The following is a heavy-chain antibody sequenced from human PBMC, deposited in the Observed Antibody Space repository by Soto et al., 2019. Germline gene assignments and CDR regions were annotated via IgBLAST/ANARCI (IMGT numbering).Heavy chain of an antibody. CDR2: IYYSGST. V-gene: IGHV4-39*01. Sequence: QLQLQESGPGLVKPSETLSLTCTVSGGSISSSSYYWGWIRQPPGKGLEWIGSIYYSGSTYYNPSLKSRVTISVDTSKNQFSLKLSSVTAADTAVYYCARHHKATWGNWYFDLWGRGTLVTVSS. D-gene: IGHD7-27*01. CDR1: GGSISSSSYY. CDR3: ARHHKATWGNWYFDL. J-gene: IGHJ2*01.